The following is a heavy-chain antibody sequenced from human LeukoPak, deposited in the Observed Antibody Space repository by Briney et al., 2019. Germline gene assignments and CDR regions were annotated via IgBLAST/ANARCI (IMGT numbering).Heavy chain of an antibody. V-gene: IGHV3-21*04. J-gene: IGHJ4*02. CDR1: GFTFSSYS. Sequence: PGGSLRLSCAASGFTFSSYSMNWVRQAPGKGLEWVSSISSSSSYIYYADSVKGRFTISRDNSKNTLYLQMNSLRAEDTAVYYCARDPGPANYYDSSGYYPRWDYWGQGTLVTVSS. CDR2: ISSSSSYI. CDR3: ARDPGPANYYDSSGYYPRWDY. D-gene: IGHD3-22*01.